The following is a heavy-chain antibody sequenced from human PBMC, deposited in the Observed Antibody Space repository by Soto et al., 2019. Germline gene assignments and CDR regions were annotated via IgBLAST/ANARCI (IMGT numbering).Heavy chain of an antibody. CDR3: ASIGFGSSWYRDY. J-gene: IGHJ4*02. Sequence: GASVKVSCKASGYTFTSYDINWVRQATGQGLEWMGRINPSGVNTGYAQQFQGRVTMTRDTSTSTVYMELSSLRSEDTAVYYCASIGFGSSWYRDYWGQGTLVTVSS. CDR1: GYTFTSYD. V-gene: IGHV1-46*03. D-gene: IGHD6-13*01. CDR2: INPSGVNT.